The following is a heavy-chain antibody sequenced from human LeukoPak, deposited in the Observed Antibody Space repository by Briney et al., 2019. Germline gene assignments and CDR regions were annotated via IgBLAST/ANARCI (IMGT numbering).Heavy chain of an antibody. J-gene: IGHJ4*02. D-gene: IGHD2-8*01. V-gene: IGHV3-73*01. CDR3: TSLLGYCTNDVCYNY. CDR2: IRSEPNSYAT. Sequence: GGSLRLSCAASGFTFSDSAMHWVRQASGKGLEWVGRIRSEPNSYATAYAASVKGRFTISRDDSKNTAYLQKNSLKTEDTAVYYCTSLLGYCTNDVCYNYWGQGTLVTVSS. CDR1: GFTFSDSA.